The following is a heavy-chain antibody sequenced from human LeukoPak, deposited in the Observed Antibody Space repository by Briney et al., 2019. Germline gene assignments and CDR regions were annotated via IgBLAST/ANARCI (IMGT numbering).Heavy chain of an antibody. CDR3: ARGPRIAATYYYYMDV. CDR2: INHSGST. CDR1: GGSFSGYY. J-gene: IGHJ6*03. D-gene: IGHD6-13*01. V-gene: IGHV4-34*01. Sequence: SETLSLTCAVYGGSFSGYYWSWIRQPPGKRLEWIGEINHSGSTNYNPSLKSRVTISVDTSKNQFSLKLSSVTAADTAVYYCARGPRIAATYYYYMDVWGKGTTVTVSS.